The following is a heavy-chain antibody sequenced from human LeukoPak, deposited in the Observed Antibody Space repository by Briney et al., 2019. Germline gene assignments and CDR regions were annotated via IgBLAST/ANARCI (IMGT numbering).Heavy chain of an antibody. CDR2: DYCGGNT. CDR3: ARDHFGSLDS. Sequence: TSETLSLTCTVSGFSVTTDSYCWGWIRQPPGKGLDWIGYDYCGGNTNYDPSLKRRVTISVDTSKNQFSLTLTSVTAADTAVYFCARDHFGSLDSWGQGILVTVSS. J-gene: IGHJ4*02. V-gene: IGHV4-61*01. D-gene: IGHD3-10*01. CDR1: GFSVTTDSYC.